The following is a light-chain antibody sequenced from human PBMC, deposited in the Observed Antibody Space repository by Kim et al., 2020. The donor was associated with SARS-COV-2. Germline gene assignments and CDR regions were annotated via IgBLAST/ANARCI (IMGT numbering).Light chain of an antibody. J-gene: IGKJ1*01. Sequence: VAPGERATLSCRASQSLSSNLAWYQQKPGQAPRLLIYATSTRATGIPARFSGSGSGTEFTLAISSLQSEDFAVYYCQQYSNWPWTFGQGTKVDIK. CDR2: ATS. V-gene: IGKV3-15*01. CDR3: QQYSNWPWT. CDR1: QSLSSN.